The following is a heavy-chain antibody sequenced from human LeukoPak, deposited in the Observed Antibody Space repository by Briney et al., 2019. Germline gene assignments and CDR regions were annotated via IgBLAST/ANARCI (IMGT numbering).Heavy chain of an antibody. D-gene: IGHD2-15*01. Sequence: WETLRLTCTASGGSIRGYYWGWIRQPPGKGLEWIGYIYYSGSTNYNPSLKSRVTISVDTSKNQFSLKLSAVTAADTAVYYCARHEFDSCYLTYFDYEGQGNVVTVSS. CDR1: GGSIRGYY. J-gene: IGHJ4*02. CDR3: ARHEFDSCYLTYFDY. CDR2: IYYSGST. V-gene: IGHV4-59*08.